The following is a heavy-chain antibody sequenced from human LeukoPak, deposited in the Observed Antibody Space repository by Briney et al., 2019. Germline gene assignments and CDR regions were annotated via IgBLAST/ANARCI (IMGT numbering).Heavy chain of an antibody. CDR3: ARALSLYYYYYMDV. V-gene: IGHV4-59*01. CDR1: GGSISSYY. CDR2: IYYSGST. J-gene: IGHJ6*03. Sequence: SETLSLTCTVSGGSISSYYWSWIRQPPGKGLEWIGYIYYSGSTNYNPSLKSRVTISVDTSKNQFSLKPSSVTAADTAVYYCARALSLYYYYYMDVWGKGTTVTVSS.